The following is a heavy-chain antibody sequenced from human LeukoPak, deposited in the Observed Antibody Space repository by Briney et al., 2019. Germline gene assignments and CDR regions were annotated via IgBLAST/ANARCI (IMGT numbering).Heavy chain of an antibody. J-gene: IGHJ5*02. Sequence: PGGSLRLSCAASGFTFSSYSMNWVRQAPGKGLEWVSYISSSGSTIYYADSVKGRFTISRDNAKNSLYLQMNSLRAEDTAVYYCARGEMVYRRYNWFDPWGQGTLVTVSS. CDR2: ISSSGSTI. V-gene: IGHV3-48*04. CDR3: ARGEMVYRRYNWFDP. D-gene: IGHD2-8*01. CDR1: GFTFSSYS.